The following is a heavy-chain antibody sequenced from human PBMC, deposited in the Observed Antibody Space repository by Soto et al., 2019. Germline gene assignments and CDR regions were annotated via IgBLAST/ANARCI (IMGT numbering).Heavy chain of an antibody. V-gene: IGHV4-31*03. J-gene: IGHJ3*02. CDR3: ARVHYDFWSSYRDPDAFDI. Sequence: SETLSITCTVSGGSISSGGYYWSWIRQHPGKGLEWIGYIYYSGSTYYNPSLKSRVTISVDTSKNQFSLKLSSVTAADTAVYYCARVHYDFWSSYRDPDAFDIWGQGTMVTVSS. D-gene: IGHD3-3*01. CDR1: GGSISSGGYY. CDR2: IYYSGST.